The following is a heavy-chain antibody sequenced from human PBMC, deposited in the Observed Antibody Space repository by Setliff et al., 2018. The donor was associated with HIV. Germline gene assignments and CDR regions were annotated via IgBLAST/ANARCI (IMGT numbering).Heavy chain of an antibody. CDR2: MSGSGGST. D-gene: IGHD3-16*01. CDR3: GRHELGGSVGFYLDL. CDR1: GFTFSSYA. Sequence: PGGSLRLSCAASGFTFSSYAMSWVCQAPGKGLEWVSAMSGSGGSTYYADSVKGRFTISRDNAKNLLYLQMNSLRVEDTAVYYCGRHELGGSVGFYLDLWGRGALVTVSS. V-gene: IGHV3-23*01. J-gene: IGHJ2*01.